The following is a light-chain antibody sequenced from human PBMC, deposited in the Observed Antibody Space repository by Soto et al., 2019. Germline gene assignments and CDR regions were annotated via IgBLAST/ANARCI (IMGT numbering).Light chain of an antibody. J-gene: IGLJ1*01. CDR1: SSDVGGYNY. V-gene: IGLV2-14*01. Sequence: QSALTQPASVSGSPGQSITISCTGTSSDVGGYNYVSWYQQHPGKAHKLMIYDVSNRPSGVSNRFSGSKSGNTASLTISGLQAEDEADYYCSSYTSSSPFVFGTGTKVT. CDR2: DVS. CDR3: SSYTSSSPFV.